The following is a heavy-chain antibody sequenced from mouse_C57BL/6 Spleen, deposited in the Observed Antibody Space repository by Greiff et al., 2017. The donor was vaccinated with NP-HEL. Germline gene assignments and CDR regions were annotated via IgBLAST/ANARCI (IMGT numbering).Heavy chain of an antibody. Sequence: DVMLVESGGGLVKPGGSLKLSCAASGFTFSSYAMSWVRQTPEKRLEWVATISDGGSYTYYPDNVKGRFTISRDNAKNNLYLQMSHLKSEDTAMYYCARDRELGRRGYYAMDYWGQGTSVTVSS. V-gene: IGHV5-4*01. CDR2: ISDGGSYT. J-gene: IGHJ4*01. CDR3: ARDRELGRRGYYAMDY. D-gene: IGHD4-1*01. CDR1: GFTFSSYA.